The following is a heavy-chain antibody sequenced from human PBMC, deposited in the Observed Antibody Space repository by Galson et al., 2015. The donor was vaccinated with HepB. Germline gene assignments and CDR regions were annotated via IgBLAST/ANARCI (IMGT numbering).Heavy chain of an antibody. Sequence: QSGAEVKKPGASAKVSCKASGYTFTSYGISWVRQAPGQGLEWMGWISAYSGNTKYAQKLQGRVTMTTDTSTSTAYMELRSLRSDDTAIYHCARGPYCSGDTYYSQWFDPWGQGTLVTVSS. V-gene: IGHV1-18*04. J-gene: IGHJ5*02. CDR2: ISAYSGNT. D-gene: IGHD2-15*01. CDR3: ARGPYCSGDTYYSQWFDP. CDR1: GYTFTSYG.